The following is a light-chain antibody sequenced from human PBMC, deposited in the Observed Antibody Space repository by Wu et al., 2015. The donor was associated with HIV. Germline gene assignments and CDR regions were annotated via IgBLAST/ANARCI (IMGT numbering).Light chain of an antibody. CDR2: KAS. Sequence: DIQMTQSPSTLSASVGDRVTITCRASQSINSWLAWYQQKPGKAPKLLIYKASSLESGVPSRFSGSGSGTEFTLTISSLQPDDFATYYCQQLNSYPLTFGGGTKVDIK. CDR1: QSINSW. CDR3: QQLNSYPLT. J-gene: IGKJ4*01. V-gene: IGKV1-5*03.